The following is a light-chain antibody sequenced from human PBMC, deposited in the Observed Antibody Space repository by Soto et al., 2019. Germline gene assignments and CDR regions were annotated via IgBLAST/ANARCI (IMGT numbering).Light chain of an antibody. Sequence: IQMTPSPTTLSGSVGDRFTIPCRASQTISSWLAWYQHKPGKAPKLLIYRASTRKSGAPSRITGSGSGTDFTLTISSLQFEDFAVYYCQQYNDWSGTFGQGTKVDIK. CDR3: QQYNDWSGT. V-gene: IGKV1-5*03. J-gene: IGKJ1*01. CDR1: QTISSW. CDR2: RAS.